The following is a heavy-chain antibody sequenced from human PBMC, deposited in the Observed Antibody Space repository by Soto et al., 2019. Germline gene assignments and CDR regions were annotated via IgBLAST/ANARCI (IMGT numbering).Heavy chain of an antibody. CDR3: TTGDPIAAYFDY. V-gene: IGHV4-30-4*01. Sequence: SETLSLTCTVSGGSISSGDYYWSWIRQPPGKGLEWIGYIYYSGSTYYNPSLKSRVTISVDTSKNQFSLKLSSVTAADTAVYYCTTGDPIAAYFDYWGQGTLVTVSS. D-gene: IGHD6-25*01. J-gene: IGHJ4*02. CDR1: GGSISSGDYY. CDR2: IYYSGST.